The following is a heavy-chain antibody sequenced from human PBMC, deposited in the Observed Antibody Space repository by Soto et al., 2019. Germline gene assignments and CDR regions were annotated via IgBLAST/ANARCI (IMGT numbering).Heavy chain of an antibody. D-gene: IGHD3-22*01. V-gene: IGHV3-43*01. CDR3: AKDTASITMIVVVITVDY. Sequence: GGSLRLSCAASGFTFDDYTMHWVRQAPGKGLEWVSLISWDGGSTYYADSVKGRFTISRDNSKNSLYLQMNSLRTEDTALYYCAKDTASITMIVVVITVDYWGQGTLVTVSS. CDR1: GFTFDDYT. CDR2: ISWDGGST. J-gene: IGHJ4*02.